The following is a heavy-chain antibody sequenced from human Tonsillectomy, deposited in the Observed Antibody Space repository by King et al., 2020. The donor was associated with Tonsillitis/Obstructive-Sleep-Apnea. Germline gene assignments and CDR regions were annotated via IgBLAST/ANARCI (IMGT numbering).Heavy chain of an antibody. J-gene: IGHJ4*02. V-gene: IGHV4-4*02. D-gene: IGHD4-17*01. CDR2: IYHVGST. CDR1: GGSISSSNW. CDR3: AREGFGDYEPHFDY. Sequence: MQLQESGPGLVKPSGTLSLTCAVSGGSISSSNWWVWVRQPPGKGLEWIGVIYHVGSTNYNPSLKSRVTMSVGESRNQFSLRVNSVTAADTAVYYCAREGFGDYEPHFDYWGQGALVTVAS.